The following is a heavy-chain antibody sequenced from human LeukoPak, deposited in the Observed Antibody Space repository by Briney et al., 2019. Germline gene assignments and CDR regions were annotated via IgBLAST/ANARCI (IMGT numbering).Heavy chain of an antibody. D-gene: IGHD4-17*01. Sequence: PGGSLRLSCAASGFTFSSYGLHWFRQPPGKGLEWVAFIRYDGSNKYYADSVKGRFTISRDNSKNTLYLQMNSLRAEDTAVYYCAKVVGYTVTNPFDYWGQGTLVTVSS. CDR3: AKVVGYTVTNPFDY. CDR2: IRYDGSNK. J-gene: IGHJ4*02. V-gene: IGHV3-30*02. CDR1: GFTFSSYG.